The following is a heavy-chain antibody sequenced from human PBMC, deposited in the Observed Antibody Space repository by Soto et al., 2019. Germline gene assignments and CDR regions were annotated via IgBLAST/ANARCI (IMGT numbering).Heavy chain of an antibody. CDR2: IYYSGST. CDR1: GGSISSGDYY. J-gene: IGHJ4*02. Sequence: QVQLQQWGAGLLKPSETLSLTCAVYGGSISSGDYYWSWIRQPPGKGLEWIGYIYYSGSTYYNPSLKSRVTISVDTSKNQFSLKLSSVTAADTAVYYCARGVRRTSWDYWGQGTLVTVSS. D-gene: IGHD2-2*01. V-gene: IGHV4-30-4*01. CDR3: ARGVRRTSWDY.